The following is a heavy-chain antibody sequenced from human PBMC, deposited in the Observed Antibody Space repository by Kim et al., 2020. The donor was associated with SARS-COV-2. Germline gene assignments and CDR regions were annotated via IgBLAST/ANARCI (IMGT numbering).Heavy chain of an antibody. V-gene: IGHV1-3*01. CDR3: ARGDGVSSRGHLSDY. J-gene: IGHJ4*02. D-gene: IGHD3-3*02. Sequence: ASVKVSCKASGYTFTSYAMHWVRQAPGQRLEWMGWINAGNGNTKYSQKFQGRVTITRDTSASTAYMELSSLRSEDTAVYYCARGDGVSSRGHLSDYWGQGTLVTVSS. CDR1: GYTFTSYA. CDR2: INAGNGNT.